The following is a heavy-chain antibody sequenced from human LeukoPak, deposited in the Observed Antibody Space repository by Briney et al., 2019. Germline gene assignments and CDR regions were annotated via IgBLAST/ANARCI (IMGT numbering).Heavy chain of an antibody. Sequence: PGGSLRLSCAASGFTFSSYAMSWVRQAPGKGLEWVSAISGSGGSTYYADSVKGRFTISRDNSKNTLYLQMNSLRAEDTAAYYCTKLSYDFWSGHGDYWGQGTLVTVSS. D-gene: IGHD3-3*01. CDR2: ISGSGGST. CDR3: TKLSYDFWSGHGDY. CDR1: GFTFSSYA. J-gene: IGHJ4*02. V-gene: IGHV3-23*01.